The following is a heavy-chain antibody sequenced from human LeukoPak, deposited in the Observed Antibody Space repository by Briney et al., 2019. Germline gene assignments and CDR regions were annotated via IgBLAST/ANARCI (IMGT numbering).Heavy chain of an antibody. CDR3: AIAYYYGSGTLYYYMDV. CDR2: ISPSNGNT. CDR1: GYTFTSYG. V-gene: IGHV1-18*01. J-gene: IGHJ6*03. D-gene: IGHD3-10*01. Sequence: ASVKVSCKASGYTFTSYGISWVRQAPGQGLEWMGWISPSNGNTNYPQKFPGRVTMTRNTSISTAYMELSSLRSEDTAVYYCAIAYYYGSGTLYYYMDVGGKGTTVTVS.